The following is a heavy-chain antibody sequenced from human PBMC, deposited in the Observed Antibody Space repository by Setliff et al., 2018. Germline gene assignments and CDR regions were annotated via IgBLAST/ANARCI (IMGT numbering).Heavy chain of an antibody. D-gene: IGHD2-2*01. J-gene: IGHJ4*02. CDR2: INPNSGGT. Sequence: ASVKVSCKASGYTFNNYFLHWVRQAPGQGLEWMGRINPNSGGTIYAQKFQGRVTMTRDTSINTAYMELSTLTSDDTAVYYCARGPLDFVVVPAAGKFDYWGQGTLVTVSS. V-gene: IGHV1-2*06. CDR3: ARGPLDFVVVPAAGKFDY. CDR1: GYTFNNYF.